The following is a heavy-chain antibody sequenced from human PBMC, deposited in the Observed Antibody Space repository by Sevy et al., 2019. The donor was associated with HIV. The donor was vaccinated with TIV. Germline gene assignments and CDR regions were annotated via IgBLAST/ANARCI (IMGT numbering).Heavy chain of an antibody. V-gene: IGHV3-7*01. J-gene: IGHJ4*02. D-gene: IGHD4-17*01. CDR3: ARGGGFYGDYPFDY. CDR2: IKQDGSEQ. Sequence: GGSLRLSCSASGFAFSAYWMVWVRQGPGKGLEWVANIKQDGSEQNYVDSVEGRFTISRDNGKNLLYLQMNDLRAEDTAVYYCARGGGFYGDYPFDYWGQGTLVTVSS. CDR1: GFAFSAYW.